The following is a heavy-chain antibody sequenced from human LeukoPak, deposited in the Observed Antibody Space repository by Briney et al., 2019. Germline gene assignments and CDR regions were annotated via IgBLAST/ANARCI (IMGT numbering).Heavy chain of an antibody. D-gene: IGHD1-1*01. V-gene: IGHV3-13*01. J-gene: IGHJ4*02. CDR1: GLTFSSYD. CDR2: IGTAGDT. CDR3: ARATGTWYFDY. Sequence: PGGSLRLSCAASGLTFSSYDMHWVRQATGKGLEWVPAIGTAGDTYYPGSVKGRFTISRENAKNSLYLQMNSLRAGDTAVYYCARATGTWYFDYWGQGTLVTVSS.